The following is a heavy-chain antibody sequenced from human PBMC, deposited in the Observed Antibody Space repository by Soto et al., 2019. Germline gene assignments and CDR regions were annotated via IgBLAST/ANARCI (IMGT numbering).Heavy chain of an antibody. Sequence: GGSLRLSCAASGFTFSSYGMHWVRQAPGKGLEWVAFIWHDGGNKFYAESVKGRFTLSRYNSKNTPYLQMTSLSAEDTAMYSCARDGDVNTGFGKDYWGQGTMVTVSS. CDR1: GFTFSSYG. J-gene: IGHJ4*02. D-gene: IGHD3-16*01. CDR2: IWHDGGNK. CDR3: ARDGDVNTGFGKDY. V-gene: IGHV3-33*01.